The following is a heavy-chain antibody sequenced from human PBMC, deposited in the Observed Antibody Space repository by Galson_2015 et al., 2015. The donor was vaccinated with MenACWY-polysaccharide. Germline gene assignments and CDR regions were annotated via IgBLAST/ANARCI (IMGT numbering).Heavy chain of an antibody. CDR3: AKSMGLIDLDY. CDR2: ISDDGSNK. J-gene: IGHJ4*02. D-gene: IGHD4/OR15-4a*01. CDR1: GFTFSGYG. V-gene: IGHV3-30*18. Sequence: SLRLSCAASGFTFSGYGMHWVRQAPGKGLEWVAVISDDGSNKYYADSVKGRFTISRDKSKNTLYLQMNSLRAEDTAVYYCAKSMGLIDLDYWGQGTLVTVSS.